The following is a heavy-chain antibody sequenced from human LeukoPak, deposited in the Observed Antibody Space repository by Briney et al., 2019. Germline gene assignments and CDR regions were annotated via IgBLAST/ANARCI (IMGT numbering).Heavy chain of an antibody. CDR1: GGSISSYY. CDR3: ARAPYYDFWSGYYGNAFDI. J-gene: IGHJ3*02. CDR2: IYYSGST. Sequence: KPSETLSLTCTVSGGSISSYYWSWIRQPPGKGLEWIGYIYYSGSTNYNPSLKSRVTISVDTSKNQFSLKLSSVTAADTAVYYCARAPYYDFWSGYYGNAFDIWGQGTMVTVSS. D-gene: IGHD3-3*01. V-gene: IGHV4-59*01.